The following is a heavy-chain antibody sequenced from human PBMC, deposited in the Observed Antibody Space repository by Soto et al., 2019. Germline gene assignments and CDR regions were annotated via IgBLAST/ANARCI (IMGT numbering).Heavy chain of an antibody. J-gene: IGHJ3*02. Sequence: PSETLSLTCAVSGGSISSGGYSWIWIRQPPGKGLEWIGYIYHSGSTYYNPSLKSRVTISVDRSKNQFSLKLSSVTAADTAVYYCARAENYYDTPIDAFDIWGQGTMVTVSS. CDR1: GGSISSGGYS. CDR3: ARAENYYDTPIDAFDI. V-gene: IGHV4-30-2*01. CDR2: IYHSGST. D-gene: IGHD3-22*01.